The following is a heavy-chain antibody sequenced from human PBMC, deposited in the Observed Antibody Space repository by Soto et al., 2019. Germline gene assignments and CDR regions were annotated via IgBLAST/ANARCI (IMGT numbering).Heavy chain of an antibody. CDR3: ARALFGELSSYYYYGMDV. Sequence: GGSLRLSCAASGFTFSSYAMHWVRQAPGKXLEWVAVISYDGSNKYYADPVKGRFTISRDNPKNTLYLQMNSLRAEDTAVYYCARALFGELSSYYYYGMDVWGQGTTVTVSS. D-gene: IGHD3-10*02. J-gene: IGHJ6*02. CDR2: ISYDGSNK. V-gene: IGHV3-30-3*01. CDR1: GFTFSSYA.